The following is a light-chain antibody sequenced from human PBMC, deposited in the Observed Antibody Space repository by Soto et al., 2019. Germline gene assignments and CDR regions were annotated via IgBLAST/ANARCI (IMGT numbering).Light chain of an antibody. CDR3: QQYGSSPPWT. CDR2: GAS. J-gene: IGKJ1*01. V-gene: IGKV3-20*01. CDR1: QSVSSSY. Sequence: DILFTQSPSTLSLSPGERATLSCRASQSVSSSYLAWYQQKPGQAPRLLIYGASSRATGIPDRFSGSGSGTDFALTISRLEPEDFAVYYCQQYGSSPPWTFGQGTKVDIK.